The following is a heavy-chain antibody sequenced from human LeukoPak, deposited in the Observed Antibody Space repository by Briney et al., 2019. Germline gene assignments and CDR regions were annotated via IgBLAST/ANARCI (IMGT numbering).Heavy chain of an antibody. J-gene: IGHJ4*02. CDR2: ISSNGGST. V-gene: IGHV3-64*01. D-gene: IGHD3-16*01. CDR3: ARGKMYYDYVWEPDY. Sequence: PGGSLRLSCAASGFTFSSYAMHWVRQAPGKGLEYVSAISSNGGSTYYANSVKGRFTISRDNSKNTLYLQMGSLRAEDMAVYYCARGKMYYDYVWEPDYWGQGTLVTVSS. CDR1: GFTFSSYA.